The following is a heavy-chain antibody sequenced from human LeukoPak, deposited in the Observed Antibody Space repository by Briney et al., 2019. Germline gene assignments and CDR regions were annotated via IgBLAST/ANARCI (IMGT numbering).Heavy chain of an antibody. D-gene: IGHD4/OR15-4a*01. J-gene: IGHJ4*02. CDR2: IYSDNT. Sequence: AGGSLRLSCTVSGFTVSSNSMSWDRQAPGKGLEWVSFIYSDNTHYSDSVKGRFTISRDNSKNTLYLQMNSLRAEDTAVYYCARRAGAYSHPYDYWGQGTLVTVSS. CDR3: ARRAGAYSHPYDY. V-gene: IGHV3-53*01. CDR1: GFTVSSNS.